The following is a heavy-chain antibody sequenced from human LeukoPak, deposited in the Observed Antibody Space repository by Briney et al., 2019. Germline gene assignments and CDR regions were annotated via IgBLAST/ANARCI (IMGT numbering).Heavy chain of an antibody. CDR2: IYSSENT. J-gene: IGHJ4*02. D-gene: IGHD1-1*01. CDR3: ACQTRNWFDY. V-gene: IGHV4-4*07. Sequence: SETLSLTCSVSGDSISSYYWNWIRQPAGKGLEWIGRIYSSENTNYNPSLKSRVTMSVDTSTNQFSLKLSSVTAADTAVYYCACQTRNWFDYWGQGTLVTVSS. CDR1: GDSISSYY.